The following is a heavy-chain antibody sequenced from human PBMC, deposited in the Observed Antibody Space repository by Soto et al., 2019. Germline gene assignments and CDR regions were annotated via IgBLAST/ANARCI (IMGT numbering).Heavy chain of an antibody. D-gene: IGHD1-26*01. CDR1: GFTFNSYW. CDR3: ARGWGLDP. Sequence: EVQLVESGGGLVQPGGPLRLSCAASGFTFNSYWMTWVRQAPGKGLEWVANIKQDGSEKYYVDSVKGRFTISRDNAKNSLYLQMNSLRAEDTAVYYCARGWGLDPWGQGTLVTVSS. J-gene: IGHJ5*02. V-gene: IGHV3-7*04. CDR2: IKQDGSEK.